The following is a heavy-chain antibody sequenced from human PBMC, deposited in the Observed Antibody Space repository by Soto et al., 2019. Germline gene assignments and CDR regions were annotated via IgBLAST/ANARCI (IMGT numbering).Heavy chain of an antibody. CDR2: ISSSSSYT. J-gene: IGHJ4*02. CDR1: GFTFSDYY. V-gene: IGHV3-11*05. D-gene: IGHD2-15*01. Sequence: QVQLVESGGGLVKPGGSLRLSCAASGFTFSDYYMSWIRQAPGKGLEWVSYISSSSSYTNYADSVKGRFTISRDNAKNSLFLQMNSLRAEDPAVYYCARVFRGCSGGSCYGLDYWGQGALVTVSS. CDR3: ARVFRGCSGGSCYGLDY.